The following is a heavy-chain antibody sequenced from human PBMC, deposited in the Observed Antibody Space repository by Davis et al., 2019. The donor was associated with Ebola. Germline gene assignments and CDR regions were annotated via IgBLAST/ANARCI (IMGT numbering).Heavy chain of an antibody. CDR3: ARAQFPTTSDH. CDR1: GYTFSGNY. Sequence: AASVKVSCKASGYTFSGNYIQWVRQAPGQGLEWMGRINPNSGGTNYAQKFQGRVTMTRDTSTSTAYMEINRLSSDDTAVYFCARAQFPTTSDHWGQGTLVTVSS. CDR2: INPNSGGT. V-gene: IGHV1-2*06. D-gene: IGHD1-1*01. J-gene: IGHJ4*02.